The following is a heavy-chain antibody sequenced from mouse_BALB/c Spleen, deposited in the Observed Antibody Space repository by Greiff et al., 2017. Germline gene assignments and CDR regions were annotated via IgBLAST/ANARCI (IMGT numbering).Heavy chain of an antibody. Sequence: QVQLQQSGPGLVAPSQSLSITCTVSGFSLTSYGVHWVRQPPGKGLEWLGVIWAGGSTNYNSALMSRLSISKDNSKSQVFLKMNSLQTDDTAMYYCARNYGYPLYYAMDYWGQGTSVTVSS. V-gene: IGHV2-9*02. CDR3: ARNYGYPLYYAMDY. CDR1: GFSLTSYG. CDR2: IWAGGST. D-gene: IGHD1-2*01. J-gene: IGHJ4*01.